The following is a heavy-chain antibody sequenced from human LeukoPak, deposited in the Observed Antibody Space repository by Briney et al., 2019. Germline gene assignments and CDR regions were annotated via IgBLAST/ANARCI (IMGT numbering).Heavy chain of an antibody. CDR1: GGSFSGYY. D-gene: IGHD3-9*01. Sequence: SETLSLTCAVYGGSFSGYYWSWMRHPPGKGLEWIGEINHSGSTNYNPSLKSRVTISVDTSKNQFSLKLSSVTAADTAVYYCARDLRSYPYYDILTGYSETYYYYYMDVWGKGTTVTISS. J-gene: IGHJ6*03. V-gene: IGHV4-34*01. CDR3: ARDLRSYPYYDILTGYSETYYYYYMDV. CDR2: INHSGST.